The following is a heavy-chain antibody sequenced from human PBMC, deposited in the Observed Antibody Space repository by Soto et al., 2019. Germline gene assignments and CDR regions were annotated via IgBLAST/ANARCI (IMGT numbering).Heavy chain of an antibody. V-gene: IGHV4-39*07. CDR2: IYYSGTT. CDR3: AKGIAAAGTRYHYYAMDV. D-gene: IGHD6-13*01. CDR1: GGSIRSTSYY. Sequence: SETLSLTCTVSGGSIRSTSYYWGWIRQPPGKGLEWIGSIYYSGTTYYNTSLKSRVTMSVDMSKNTLYLQMNSLRAEDTAIYYCAKGIAAAGTRYHYYAMDVWGRGTSVTVSS. J-gene: IGHJ6*02.